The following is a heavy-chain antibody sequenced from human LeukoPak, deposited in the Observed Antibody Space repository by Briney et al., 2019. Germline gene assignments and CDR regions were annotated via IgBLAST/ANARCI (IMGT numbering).Heavy chain of an antibody. V-gene: IGHV4-39*01. CDR2: IYYSGST. J-gene: IGHJ4*02. Sequence: PSETLSLTCTVSVGSISSSSYHWGWIRQPPGKGLEWIGNIYYSGSTYYNPSLKSRVTISVDTSKNQFSLKLSSVTAADTAVHYCASYVGATKDFDYWGQGTLVTVSS. CDR1: VGSISSSSYH. D-gene: IGHD1-26*01. CDR3: ASYVGATKDFDY.